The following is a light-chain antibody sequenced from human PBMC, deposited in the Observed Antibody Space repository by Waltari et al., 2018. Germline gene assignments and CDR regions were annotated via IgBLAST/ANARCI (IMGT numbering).Light chain of an antibody. V-gene: IGKV1-33*01. Sequence: DIQMTQSPSYLSASVGDRVTITCQASQDNSNYLNWNQQKTGKAPKLLIYDASNLETGVPSRFSGSGSGTDFTFTISSLQPEDIATYYCQQYDNVPRTFGPGTKVDIK. CDR1: QDNSNY. CDR2: DAS. CDR3: QQYDNVPRT. J-gene: IGKJ3*01.